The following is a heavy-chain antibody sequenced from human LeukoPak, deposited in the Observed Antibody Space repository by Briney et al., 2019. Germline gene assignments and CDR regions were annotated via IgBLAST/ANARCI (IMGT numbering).Heavy chain of an antibody. J-gene: IGHJ4*02. D-gene: IGHD4/OR15-4a*01. CDR1: GFTFSDFY. CDR3: ATTARVGAH. V-gene: IGHV3-11*01. CDR2: ISQSGSDI. Sequence: GGSLRLSCAASGFTFSDFYMSWIRQAPGKGLEWISYISQSGSDINYADSVRRRFTVSRDNAKNSLYLQMNSLRAEDTAVYYCATTARVGAHWGQGTLVTVSS.